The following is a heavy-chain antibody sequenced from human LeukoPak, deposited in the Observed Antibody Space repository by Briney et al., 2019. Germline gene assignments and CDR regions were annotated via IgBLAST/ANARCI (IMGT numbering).Heavy chain of an antibody. D-gene: IGHD3-10*01. V-gene: IGHV1-2*04. CDR2: INPNSGGT. J-gene: IGHJ4*02. Sequence: GASVKVSCKASGYTFTGYYMHWVRQAPGQGLEWMGWINPNSGGTNYAQKFQGWVTMTRDTSISTAYMELSRLRSDDTAVYYCARALWFGEVNPHFDYWGQGTLVTVSS. CDR3: ARALWFGEVNPHFDY. CDR1: GYTFTGYY.